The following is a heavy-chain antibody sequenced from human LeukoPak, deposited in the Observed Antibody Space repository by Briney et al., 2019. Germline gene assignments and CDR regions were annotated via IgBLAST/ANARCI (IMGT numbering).Heavy chain of an antibody. CDR3: AKDVVSGYDLGWFDP. Sequence: GGSLRLSCAASGFTFSSYGMHWVRQAPGKGLEWVAFVRYDGSSKYYADSVKGRFTISRDNSKNTLYLQMNSLRAEDTAVYYCAKDVVSGYDLGWFDPWGQGTLVTVSS. D-gene: IGHD5-12*01. J-gene: IGHJ5*02. CDR1: GFTFSSYG. CDR2: VRYDGSSK. V-gene: IGHV3-30*02.